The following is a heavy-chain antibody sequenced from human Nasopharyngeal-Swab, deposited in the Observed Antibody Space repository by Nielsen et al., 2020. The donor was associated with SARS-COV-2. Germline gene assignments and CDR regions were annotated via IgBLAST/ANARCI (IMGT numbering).Heavy chain of an antibody. CDR1: GFSFNNYG. CDR2: ISYEGSSK. J-gene: IGHJ3*02. Sequence: GESLKISCTASGFSFNNYGMHWVRQAPGKGLDWVAVISYEGSSKKYAEFVEGRFTISRDYSKNTLYLQTNSLRPEDTAMYYCAKANSLFWFGQFKNDGFDIWGRGTLVAVSS. V-gene: IGHV3-30*18. CDR3: AKANSLFWFGQFKNDGFDI. D-gene: IGHD3-10*01.